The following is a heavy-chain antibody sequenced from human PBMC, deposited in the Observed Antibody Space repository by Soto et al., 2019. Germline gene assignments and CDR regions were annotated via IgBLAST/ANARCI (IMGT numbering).Heavy chain of an antibody. Sequence: QLQLVQSGAEVKKPGSSVKVSCKASGGTFSNFAINWVRQAPGQGLEWMGVIIPVFGKAKYAQKFQGRVQFTADESTSTAYMEVNSLTSEDTAFYYCARGSPTTVTTWCDTWGQGTLVTFSS. V-gene: IGHV1-69*01. D-gene: IGHD4-17*01. CDR1: GGTFSNFA. CDR3: ARGSPTTVTTWCDT. J-gene: IGHJ5*02. CDR2: IIPVFGKA.